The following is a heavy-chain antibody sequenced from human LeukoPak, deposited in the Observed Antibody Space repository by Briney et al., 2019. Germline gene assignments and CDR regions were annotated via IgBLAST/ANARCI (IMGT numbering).Heavy chain of an antibody. Sequence: GGSLQISCKGSGYSFTSYWIGGGRQVPGKGLEWMGIIYPGDSDTRYSPSFQGQVTISADKSINTAYLQWSSLKASDTAMYYCARHAVRDGYNRHNDYWGQGTLVTVSS. CDR1: GYSFTSYW. CDR3: ARHAVRDGYNRHNDY. D-gene: IGHD5-24*01. V-gene: IGHV5-51*01. CDR2: IYPGDSDT. J-gene: IGHJ4*02.